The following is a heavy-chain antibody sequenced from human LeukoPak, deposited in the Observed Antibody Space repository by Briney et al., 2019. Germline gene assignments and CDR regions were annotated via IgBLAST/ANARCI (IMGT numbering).Heavy chain of an antibody. CDR1: GYTFISYY. V-gene: IGHV1-46*01. CDR2: INPSSGST. J-gene: IGHJ6*02. D-gene: IGHD3-22*01. Sequence: GASEKVSCKASGYTFISYYMHWVRQAPGQGLEWMGIINPSSGSTSYAQKFQGRVTMTEDTSTDTAYMELSSLRSEDTAVYYCATDIRSGYRNGMDVWGQGTTVTVSS. CDR3: ATDIRSGYRNGMDV.